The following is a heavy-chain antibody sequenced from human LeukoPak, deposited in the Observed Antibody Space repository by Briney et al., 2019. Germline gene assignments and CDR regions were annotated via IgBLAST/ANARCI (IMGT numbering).Heavy chain of an antibody. D-gene: IGHD6-6*01. CDR1: GFTFSTYS. V-gene: IGHV3-48*01. CDR2: ISSSSSSI. CDR3: AREYSSSTGKASDY. Sequence: GGSLRLSCAASGFTFSTYSMNWVRQAPGKGLEWVSYISSSSSSIYYADSVKGRFTISRDNAKNSLYLQMNSLRVEGTAVYYCAREYSSSTGKASDYWGQGTLVTVSS. J-gene: IGHJ4*02.